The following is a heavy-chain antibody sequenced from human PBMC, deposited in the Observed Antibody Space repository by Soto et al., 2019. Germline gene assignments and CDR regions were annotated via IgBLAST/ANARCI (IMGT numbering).Heavy chain of an antibody. V-gene: IGHV3-30-3*01. J-gene: IGHJ2*01. CDR1: GFTFSSYA. D-gene: IGHD4-4*01. Sequence: QVQLVESGGGVVQPGRSLRLSCAASGFTFSSYAMHWVRQAPGKGLEWVAVISYDGSNKYYADSVKGRFTISRDNSKNTLYLQMNSLRAEDTAVYYCARDTVEFFSGWYFDLWGRGTLVTVPS. CDR2: ISYDGSNK. CDR3: ARDTVEFFSGWYFDL.